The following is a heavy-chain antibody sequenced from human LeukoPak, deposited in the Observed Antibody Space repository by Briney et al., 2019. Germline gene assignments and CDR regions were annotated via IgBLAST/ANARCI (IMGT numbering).Heavy chain of an antibody. V-gene: IGHV4-30-4*07. CDR1: GGSISSGGYS. J-gene: IGHJ6*03. Sequence: SETLSLTCAVSGGSISSGGYSWSWIRQPPGKGLEWIGYIYYSGSTYYNPSLKSRVTISVDTSKNQFSLKLSSVTAADTAVYYCARADYGGNSLYYYYYYMDAWGKGTTVTVSS. CDR3: ARADYGGNSLYYYYYYMDA. CDR2: IYYSGST. D-gene: IGHD4-23*01.